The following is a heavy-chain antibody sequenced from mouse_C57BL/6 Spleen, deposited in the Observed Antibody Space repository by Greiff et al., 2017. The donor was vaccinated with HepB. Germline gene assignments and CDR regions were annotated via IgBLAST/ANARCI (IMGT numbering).Heavy chain of an antibody. CDR2: IWSGGST. J-gene: IGHJ3*01. CDR3: ARSYGGYFAY. Sequence: QVQLKESGPGLVQPSQCLSITCTVSGFSLTSYGVHWVRQSPGKGLEWLGVIWSGGSTDYNAALISRLSISNDNSKSQVFFKMNSLQADDTAIYYCARSYGGYFAYWGQGTLVTVSA. V-gene: IGHV2-2*01. D-gene: IGHD2-3*01. CDR1: GFSLTSYG.